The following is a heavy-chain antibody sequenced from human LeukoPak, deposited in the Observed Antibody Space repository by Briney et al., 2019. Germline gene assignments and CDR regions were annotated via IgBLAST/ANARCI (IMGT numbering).Heavy chain of an antibody. V-gene: IGHV3-33*01. CDR3: AREVAPLYFHYGMDV. CDR2: TWYDGRNN. CDR1: GFTFSSYG. Sequence: GRSLRLSCAASGFTFSSYGMHWVRQAPGKGLEWVAVTWYDGRNNYYAASVKGRFTISRDDSKTTVYLLMNSLRAEDTAVYYCAREVAPLYFHYGMDVWGEGTTVTVAS. D-gene: IGHD2-21*01. J-gene: IGHJ6*01.